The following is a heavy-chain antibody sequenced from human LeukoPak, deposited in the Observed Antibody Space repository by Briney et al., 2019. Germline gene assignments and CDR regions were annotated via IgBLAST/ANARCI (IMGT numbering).Heavy chain of an antibody. V-gene: IGHV1-8*01. Sequence: ASVKVSCKASGYTFTIYDINWVRQATGQGLEWMGWMNPNSGNTGYAQKFQGRVTITRDTSISTAYMELSSLRSEDTAVYYCARGEATIPYYYYYYGMDVWGQGTTVTVSS. CDR3: ARGEATIPYYYYYYGMDV. CDR2: MNPNSGNT. D-gene: IGHD5-12*01. J-gene: IGHJ6*02. CDR1: GYTFTIYD.